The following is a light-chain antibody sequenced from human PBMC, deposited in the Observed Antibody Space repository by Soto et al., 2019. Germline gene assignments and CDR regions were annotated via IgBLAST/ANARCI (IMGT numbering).Light chain of an antibody. Sequence: QLVLTQSSSASASLGSSVKLTCTLSSGHSSYIIAWHQQQPGKAPRYLMKIDGSGSYNKGSVVPDRFSGSSSGPDRYLTIAILQFDDEADYCCETWDSNTRVFGGGTKLTVL. CDR2: IDGSGSY. J-gene: IGLJ3*02. CDR1: SGHSSYI. CDR3: ETWDSNTRV. V-gene: IGLV4-60*02.